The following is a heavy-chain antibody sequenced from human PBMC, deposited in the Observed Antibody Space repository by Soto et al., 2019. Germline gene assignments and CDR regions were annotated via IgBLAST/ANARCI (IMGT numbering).Heavy chain of an antibody. CDR1: GGSISSGGYY. Sequence: QVQLQESGPGRVKPSQTLSVTCTVSGGSISSGGYYWSWIRQHPTKGLEWIAYINHSGVTYFNPSLKSRVSVSMDKSQNQLSLNLASVTAADTAVYYCARRADYGGLFDNWGQGILVTVSS. J-gene: IGHJ4*02. CDR3: ARRADYGGLFDN. CDR2: INHSGVT. D-gene: IGHD4-17*01. V-gene: IGHV4-31*03.